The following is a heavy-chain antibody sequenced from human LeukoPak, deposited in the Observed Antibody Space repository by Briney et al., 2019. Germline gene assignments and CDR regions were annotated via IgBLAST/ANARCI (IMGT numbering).Heavy chain of an antibody. CDR2: IIPVFGTP. CDR3: ARERLARFPYFDY. V-gene: IGHV1-69*06. CDR1: GGTFSNSG. D-gene: IGHD3-3*01. Sequence: SVKVSCKTSGGTFSNSGISWVRLAPGQGPEWMGGIIPVFGTPNYAQIFQGRLTITADRSTTTAYMELSSLTSDDTAVYYCARERLARFPYFDYWGQGTLVAVSS. J-gene: IGHJ4*02.